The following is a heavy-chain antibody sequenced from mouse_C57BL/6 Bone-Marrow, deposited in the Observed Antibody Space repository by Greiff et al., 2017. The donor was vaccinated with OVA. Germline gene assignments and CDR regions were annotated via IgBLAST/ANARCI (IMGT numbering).Heavy chain of an antibody. Sequence: VQLQESGAELMKPGASVKLSCKATGYTFTGYWIEWVKQRPGHGLEWIGEILPGSGSTNYNEKFKGKATFTADTSSNTAYMQLSSLTTEDSAIYYCARLGAYYDYDDDYYAMDYWGQGTSVTVSS. CDR3: ARLGAYYDYDDDYYAMDY. J-gene: IGHJ4*01. CDR1: GYTFTGYW. V-gene: IGHV1-9*01. D-gene: IGHD2-4*01. CDR2: ILPGSGST.